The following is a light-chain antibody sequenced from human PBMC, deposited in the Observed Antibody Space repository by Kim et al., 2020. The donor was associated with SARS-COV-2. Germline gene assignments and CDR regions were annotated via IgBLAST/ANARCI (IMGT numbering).Light chain of an antibody. CDR1: RGSIASNY. Sequence: GKAVTISCTRSRGSIASNYVQWYQQRPGSAPTTVIYEDNQRPSGVPDRFSGSIDSSSNSASLTSSGLKTEDEADYYCQSYDSSNLVFGGGTQLTVL. V-gene: IGLV6-57*03. CDR2: EDN. CDR3: QSYDSSNLV. J-gene: IGLJ3*02.